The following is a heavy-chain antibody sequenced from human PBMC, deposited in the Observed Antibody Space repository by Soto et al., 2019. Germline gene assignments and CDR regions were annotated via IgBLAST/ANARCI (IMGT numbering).Heavy chain of an antibody. V-gene: IGHV3-7*03. CDR1: GFTFSMYS. Sequence: GSPRLSCEVSGFTFSMYSMSWVRQSPGKGLEWVAKIPQEGVDGHYADSVKGRFTISRDNGKNSLYLQLNNLRAEDTAVYYCARDHLILPAHDFFYGSDVWGRGATVTVS. D-gene: IGHD2-21*02. J-gene: IGHJ6*02. CDR3: ARDHLILPAHDFFYGSDV. CDR2: IPQEGVDG.